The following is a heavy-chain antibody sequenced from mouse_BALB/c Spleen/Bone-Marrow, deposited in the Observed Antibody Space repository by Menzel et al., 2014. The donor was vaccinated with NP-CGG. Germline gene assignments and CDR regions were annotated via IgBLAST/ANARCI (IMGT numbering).Heavy chain of an antibody. Sequence: SYGMSWVRQTPEKRLEWVATISGGGSYIYYADNVKGRFIISRDNAKNNLYLQVRSLRSEDTALYYCAREGYDYDWFADWGQGTLVTVSA. CDR3: AREGYDYDWFAD. CDR1: SYG. J-gene: IGHJ3*01. CDR2: ISGGGSYI. D-gene: IGHD2-4*01. V-gene: IGHV5-9-2*01.